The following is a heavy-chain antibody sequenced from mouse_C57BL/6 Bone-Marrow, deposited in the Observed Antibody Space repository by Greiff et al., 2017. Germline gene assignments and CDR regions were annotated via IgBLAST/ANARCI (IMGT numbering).Heavy chain of an antibody. J-gene: IGHJ4*01. V-gene: IGHV6-6*01. CDR2: IRNKANNPAT. CDR1: GFTFSDAW. Sequence: EVQLVESGGGLVQPGGSMKLSCAASGFTFSDAWMDWVRQSPERGLEWVAEIRNKANNPATYYAESVNARFTISRDDYKRSVYLQMNSLRAEDTGMYYCHYYGSSYMDYWGQGTSVTVSS. D-gene: IGHD1-1*01. CDR3: HYYGSSYMDY.